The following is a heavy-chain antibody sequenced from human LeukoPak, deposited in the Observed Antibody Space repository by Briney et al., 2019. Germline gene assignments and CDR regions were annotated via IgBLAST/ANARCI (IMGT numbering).Heavy chain of an antibody. J-gene: IGHJ4*02. CDR1: GFTFSIYG. V-gene: IGHV3-30*02. D-gene: IGHD3-22*01. CDR3: AKGDDSSGYYPGGSDY. CDR2: IRYDGSNK. Sequence: PGGSLRLSCAASGFTFSIYGMHWVRQAPGKGLEWVAFIRYDGSNKYYADSVKGRFPISRDNSKNTLYLQMNSLRAEDTAVYYCAKGDDSSGYYPGGSDYWGQGTLVTVSS.